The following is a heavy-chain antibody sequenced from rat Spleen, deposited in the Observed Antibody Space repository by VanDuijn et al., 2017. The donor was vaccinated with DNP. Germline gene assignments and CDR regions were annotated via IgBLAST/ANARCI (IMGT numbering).Heavy chain of an antibody. CDR3: ARWGGRYADYFDY. D-gene: IGHD1-5*01. CDR1: GFAFSGCY. Sequence: EVQLVESGGGLVQPGRSLKLSCAASGFAFSGCYMAWVRQVPSKGLEWVATIIYDGSRTYFGDSVKGRFTISRDNAKSTLYLQMNSLRSEDMATYFCARWGGRYADYFDYWGQGVMVTVSS. J-gene: IGHJ2*01. CDR2: IIYDGSRT. V-gene: IGHV5-22*01.